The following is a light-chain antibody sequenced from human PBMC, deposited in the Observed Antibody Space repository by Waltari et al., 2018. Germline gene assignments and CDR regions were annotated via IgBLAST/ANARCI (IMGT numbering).Light chain of an antibody. CDR2: DVN. V-gene: IGLV2-14*03. Sequence: QSALSQPAPVSGSPGQSITISCTGASSHVGGHDYVPWYQQHPGNAPKPIIRDVNNPPSGVSNRCSGSKSGNTASLTISGLQAEDEADYYGSSYSTSSSLILFGEGTKVTVL. CDR1: SSHVGGHDY. CDR3: SSYSTSSSLIL. J-gene: IGLJ2*01.